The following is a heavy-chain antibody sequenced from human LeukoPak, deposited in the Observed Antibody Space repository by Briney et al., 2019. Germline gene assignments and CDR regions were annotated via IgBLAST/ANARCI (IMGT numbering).Heavy chain of an antibody. CDR2: ISAYNGNT. J-gene: IGHJ5*02. CDR3: ARLNRTGAEFDP. D-gene: IGHD1-1*01. CDR1: GYTFTSYD. Sequence: ASVKVSCKASGYTFTSYDISWVRQAPGQGLEWVGWISAYNGNTNYAQKLQGRVTMTTDTSTSTAYMELRSLRSDDTAVYYCARLNRTGAEFDPWGQGTLVTVSS. V-gene: IGHV1-18*01.